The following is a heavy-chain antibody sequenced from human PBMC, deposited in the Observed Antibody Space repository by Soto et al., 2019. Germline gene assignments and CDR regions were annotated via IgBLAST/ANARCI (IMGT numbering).Heavy chain of an antibody. Sequence: PGGSLRLSCAASGFTFDDYAMDWVRQAPGKGLEWVSGISWNSGSIGYADSVKGRFTISRDNAKNSLYLQMNSLRAEDTALYYCAKASRRISWLHRWFDPWGQGTLVTVSS. CDR1: GFTFDDYA. V-gene: IGHV3-9*01. J-gene: IGHJ5*02. CDR2: ISWNSGSI. D-gene: IGHD5-12*01. CDR3: AKASRRISWLHRWFDP.